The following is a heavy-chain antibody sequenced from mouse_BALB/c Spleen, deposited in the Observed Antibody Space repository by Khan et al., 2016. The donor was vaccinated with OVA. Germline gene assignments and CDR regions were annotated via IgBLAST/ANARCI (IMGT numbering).Heavy chain of an antibody. J-gene: IGHJ3*01. CDR1: GYTFTNYI. CDR3: ARDYGSSVWFTY. V-gene: IGHV1S136*01. Sequence: VQLQQPGPELVKPGASVKMSCKASGYTFTNYIIHWVKQKPGQGLEWIGYINPYNDGTKYNEKFKVKATLTSDRSSSTAYMELSGLPSEDSAVYYCARDYGSSVWFTYWGQGTLVTVSA. CDR2: INPYNDGT. D-gene: IGHD1-1*01.